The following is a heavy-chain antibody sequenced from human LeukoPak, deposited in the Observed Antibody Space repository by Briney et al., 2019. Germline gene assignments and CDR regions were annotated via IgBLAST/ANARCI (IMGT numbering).Heavy chain of an antibody. D-gene: IGHD6-19*01. Sequence: EPGESLKISCQGSGYSFTNYWIVWVRQMPGQALEYMGIIHPGDSNTKYSPSFEGQVIISVDKSISTAYLQWSSLKASDGAIYYCARRRGDTVAGPDYWGQGTLVTVSS. CDR3: ARRRGDTVAGPDY. V-gene: IGHV5-51*03. J-gene: IGHJ4*02. CDR2: IHPGDSNT. CDR1: GYSFTNYW.